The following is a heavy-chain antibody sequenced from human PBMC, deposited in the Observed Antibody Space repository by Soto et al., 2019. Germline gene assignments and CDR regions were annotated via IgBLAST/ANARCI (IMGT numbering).Heavy chain of an antibody. J-gene: IGHJ4*02. CDR2: ISGSSDST. Sequence: PGGSLRLSCTASGFTFSNYVMSWVRQASGKGLEWVSAISGSSDSTYYADSVKGRFTISRDNSKNTLYLQMNSLRVEDTAVFYCAKGSRAFRPYYFDFWGQGTLVTVSS. D-gene: IGHD3-16*01. CDR1: GFTFSNYV. CDR3: AKGSRAFRPYYFDF. V-gene: IGHV3-23*01.